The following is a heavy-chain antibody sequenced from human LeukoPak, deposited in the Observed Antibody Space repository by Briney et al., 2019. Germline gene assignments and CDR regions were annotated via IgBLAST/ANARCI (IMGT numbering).Heavy chain of an antibody. CDR2: INQEGSME. Sequence: GGSLRLSCAASGFTFTDYWGTWVRQAPGKGLEGGAHINQEGSMEYYVDSVKGRLTISRDNDKNSLYLQMNSVRAEDPGVYYWAIDEPDYWGQGTLVTVSS. CDR1: GFTFTDYW. CDR3: AIDEPDY. J-gene: IGHJ4*02. V-gene: IGHV3-7*01.